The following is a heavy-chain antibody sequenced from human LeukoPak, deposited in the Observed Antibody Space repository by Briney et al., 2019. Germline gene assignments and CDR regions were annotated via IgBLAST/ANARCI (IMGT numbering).Heavy chain of an antibody. CDR3: ARVNVAGTFPDYFGY. V-gene: IGHV3-30*01. D-gene: IGHD6-19*01. J-gene: IGHJ4*02. CDR1: GFTFSSYV. Sequence: GGSLRLSCAASGFTFSSYVMHWVRQAPGKGLEWVAVISYDGSNKYYADSVKGRFTISRDNSKNTLYLQMNGLRAEDTAVYYCARVNVAGTFPDYFGYWGQGTLVTVSS. CDR2: ISYDGSNK.